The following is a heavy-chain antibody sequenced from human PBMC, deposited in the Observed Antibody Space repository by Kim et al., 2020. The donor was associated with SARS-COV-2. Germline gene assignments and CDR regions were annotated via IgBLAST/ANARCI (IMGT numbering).Heavy chain of an antibody. Sequence: HNFQGRVTITADESTNTIYLDLRDLKSEDTAVYYCARPYGMGNYMNLAFDYWGQGTLVTVSS. J-gene: IGHJ4*02. V-gene: IGHV1-69*01. CDR3: ARPYGMGNYMNLAFDY. D-gene: IGHD1-7*01.